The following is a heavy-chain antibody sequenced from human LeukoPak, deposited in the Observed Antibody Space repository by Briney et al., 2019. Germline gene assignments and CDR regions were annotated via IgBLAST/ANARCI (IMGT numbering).Heavy chain of an antibody. CDR1: GYTFTDY. Sequence: SVKVSCKAPGYTFTDYMHWVRQAPGQGLEWMGWINPKSGATNHAEKFQGRVTMTSDTSITTAYMELSRLRSDDTAVYYCARDIGYSSGWTGRSYYFDYWGQGTLVTVSS. D-gene: IGHD6-19*01. CDR2: INPKSGAT. J-gene: IGHJ4*02. V-gene: IGHV1-2*02. CDR3: ARDIGYSSGWTGRSYYFDY.